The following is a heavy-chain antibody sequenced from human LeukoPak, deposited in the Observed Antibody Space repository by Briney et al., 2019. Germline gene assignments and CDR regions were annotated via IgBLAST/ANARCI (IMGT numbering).Heavy chain of an antibody. CDR1: GGSISIYY. V-gene: IGHV4-59*01. D-gene: IGHD3-9*01. Sequence: EPSETLSLTCSVSGGSISIYYWTWIRQIPGKGLEWIGYIYYTGTTNYNPLFESRATISVDTSKNQFSLKLTSVTAADTAVYFCARGEDFERYYLAYWGQGTLVTVSS. J-gene: IGHJ4*02. CDR3: ARGEDFERYYLAY. CDR2: IYYTGTT.